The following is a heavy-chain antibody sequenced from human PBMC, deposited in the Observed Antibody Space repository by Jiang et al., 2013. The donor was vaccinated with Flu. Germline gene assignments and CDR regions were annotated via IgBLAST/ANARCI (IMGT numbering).Heavy chain of an antibody. CDR1: GYSFTSYW. D-gene: IGHD5-24*01. J-gene: IGHJ3*02. CDR2: IYPGDSDT. CDR3: ARLVEMPTSAFDI. Sequence: GAEVKKPGESLKISCKGSGYSFTSYWIGWVRQMPGKGLQWMGIIYPGDSDTRYSPSFQGQVTISADKSISTVYLQWGSLKASDTAIYYCARLVEMPTSAFDIWGQGTMVTVSS. V-gene: IGHV5-51*01.